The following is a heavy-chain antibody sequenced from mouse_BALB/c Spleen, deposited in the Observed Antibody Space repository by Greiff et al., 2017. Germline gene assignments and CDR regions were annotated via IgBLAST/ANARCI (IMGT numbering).Heavy chain of an antibody. D-gene: IGHD2-1*01. CDR3: ARYNYGNYDYAMDY. CDR1: GYTFTDYY. Sequence: VQLQQSGAELARPGASVKLSCKASGYTFTDYYINWVKQRTGQGLEWIGEIYPGSGNTYYNEKFKGKATLTADKSSSTAYMQLSSLTSEDSAVYFCARYNYGNYDYAMDYWGQGTSVTVSS. CDR2: IYPGSGNT. J-gene: IGHJ4*01. V-gene: IGHV1-77*01.